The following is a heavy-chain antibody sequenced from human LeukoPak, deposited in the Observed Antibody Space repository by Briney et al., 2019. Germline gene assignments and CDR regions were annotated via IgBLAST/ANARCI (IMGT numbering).Heavy chain of an antibody. V-gene: IGHV4-39*01. CDR1: GGSISSSSYY. D-gene: IGHD3-3*01. J-gene: IGHJ3*02. Sequence: SETLSHTCTVSGGSISSSSYYWGWIRQPRGEGLEWIGSIFYSGNTYYNPSLKSRVTISVDTSKNQFSVKLSSVTAADTAVYYCARLYVLRFLEWSPTSRTVGDAFDIWGQGTMVAVSS. CDR2: IFYSGNT. CDR3: ARLYVLRFLEWSPTSRTVGDAFDI.